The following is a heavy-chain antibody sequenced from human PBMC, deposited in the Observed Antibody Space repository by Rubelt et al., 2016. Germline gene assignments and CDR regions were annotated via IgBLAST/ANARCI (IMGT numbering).Heavy chain of an antibody. V-gene: IGHV3-30*03. CDR2: ISYQGTGK. CDR3: ARGNDLGDGYFDY. Sequence: GGSLRLSCVVSGITFSDHAVHWVRQAPGKGLEWVAVISYQGTGKYYADSVKGRFTVSRDNSRNTLFLEMNNLRLEDTGVYSCARGNDLGDGYFDYWGQGTLVTVSS. J-gene: IGHJ4*02. CDR1: GITFSDHA. D-gene: IGHD2-21*02.